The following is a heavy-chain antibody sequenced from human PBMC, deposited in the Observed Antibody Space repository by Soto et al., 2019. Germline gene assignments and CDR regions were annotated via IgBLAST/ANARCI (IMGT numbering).Heavy chain of an antibody. CDR1: GYSFTSYW. CDR2: INAGNGNT. CDR3: ARENGPIDY. V-gene: IGHV1-3*01. Sequence: PGESLKISCKGSGYSFTSYWIGWVRQAPGQRLEWMGWINAGNGNTKYSQKFQGRVTITRDTSASTAYMELSSLRSEDTSVYYCARENGPIDYWGQGTLVTVSS. J-gene: IGHJ4*02.